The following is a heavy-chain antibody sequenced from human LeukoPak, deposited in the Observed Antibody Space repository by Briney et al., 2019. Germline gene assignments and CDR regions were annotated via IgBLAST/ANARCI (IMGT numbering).Heavy chain of an antibody. D-gene: IGHD4-11*01. V-gene: IGHV3-23*01. CDR2: ISGSGGST. CDR3: TKVRSGSSNWALRVFDY. J-gene: IGHJ4*02. Sequence: GGSLRLSCAASGFTFSSYAMSWVRQAPGKGLEWVSAISGSGGSTYYADSVKGRFTISRDNSKNTLYLQMNSLRAEDTAVYYCTKVRSGSSNWALRVFDYWGQGALVTVSS. CDR1: GFTFSSYA.